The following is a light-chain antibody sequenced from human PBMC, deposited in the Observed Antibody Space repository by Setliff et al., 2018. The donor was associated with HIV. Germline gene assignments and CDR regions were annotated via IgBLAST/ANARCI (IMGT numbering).Light chain of an antibody. Sequence: QSVLTQPASVSGSPGQSITISCTGTSSDVGSYSLVSWYQHHPGKAPKLMIYEVSKRPSGVSNRFSGSKSGNTASLTISGLQAEDEADYYCCSYAGSTISYVFGTGTKVTVL. CDR2: EVS. CDR1: SSDVGSYSL. CDR3: CSYAGSTISYV. J-gene: IGLJ1*01. V-gene: IGLV2-23*02.